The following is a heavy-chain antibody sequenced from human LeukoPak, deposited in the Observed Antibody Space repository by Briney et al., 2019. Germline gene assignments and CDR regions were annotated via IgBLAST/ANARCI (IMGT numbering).Heavy chain of an antibody. CDR1: GGSISSSSYY. CDR2: IYYSGST. J-gene: IGHJ5*02. D-gene: IGHD3-22*01. CDR3: ARWYYYDSSGLRQGQNWFDP. V-gene: IGHV4-39*01. Sequence: PSGTLSLTCTVSGGSISSSSYYWGWIRQPPGKGLEWIGSIYYSGSTYYNPSLKSRVTISVDTSKHQFSLKLSSVTAADTAVYYCARWYYYDSSGLRQGQNWFDPWGQGTLVTVSS.